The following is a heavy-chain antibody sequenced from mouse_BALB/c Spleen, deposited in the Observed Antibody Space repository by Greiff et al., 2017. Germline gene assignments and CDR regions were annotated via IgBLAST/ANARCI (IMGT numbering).Heavy chain of an antibody. CDR1: GFSLTSYG. D-gene: IGHD1-1*01. CDR3: ARNYYGSSYRYFDG. J-gene: IGHJ1*01. V-gene: IGHV2-2*02. CDR2: IWSGGST. Sequence: VQGVESGPGLVQPSQSLSITCTVSGFSLTSYGVHWVRQSPGKGLEWLGVIWSGGSTDYNAAFISRLSISKDNSKSQVFFKMNSLQANDTAIYYCARNYYGSSYRYFDGWGAGTTVTVSS.